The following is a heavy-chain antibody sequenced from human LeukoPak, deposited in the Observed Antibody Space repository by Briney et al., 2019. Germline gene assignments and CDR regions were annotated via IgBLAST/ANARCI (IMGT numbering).Heavy chain of an antibody. V-gene: IGHV1-18*01. Sequence: ASVKVSCKASGYTFTSYGISWVRQAPGQGLEWMGWISAYNGNTNYAQKLQGRVTMTTDTFTSTAYMELSSLRSEDTAVYYCARDTGYCSGGSCYSTLDYWGQGTLVTVSS. CDR1: GYTFTSYG. J-gene: IGHJ4*02. CDR2: ISAYNGNT. D-gene: IGHD2-15*01. CDR3: ARDTGYCSGGSCYSTLDY.